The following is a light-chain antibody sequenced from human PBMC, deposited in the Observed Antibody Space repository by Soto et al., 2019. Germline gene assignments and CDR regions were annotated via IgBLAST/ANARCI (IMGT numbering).Light chain of an antibody. Sequence: QSVLTQPPSASGTPGQRVTISCSGSSSNIGSNYVYWYRQFPGTAPKLLIQRNNQRPPGVPARFSGSKSGTSASLAISGLRSEDEADYYCCSYAGNSTFVFGSVTKVTVL. CDR3: CSYAGNSTFV. V-gene: IGLV1-47*01. CDR1: SSNIGSNY. J-gene: IGLJ1*01. CDR2: RNN.